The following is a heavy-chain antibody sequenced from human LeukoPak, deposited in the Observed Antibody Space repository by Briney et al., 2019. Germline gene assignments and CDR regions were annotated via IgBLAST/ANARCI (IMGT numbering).Heavy chain of an antibody. V-gene: IGHV3-53*01. CDR3: ARDLFTVTHDY. J-gene: IGHJ4*02. D-gene: IGHD4-17*01. CDR1: GFTFSSYA. Sequence: PGGSLRLSCAASGFTFSSYAMSWVRQAPGKGLEWVSIIYSGGSTYYADSVKGRFTISRDSSKNTVYLQMNSLRAEDTAVYYCARDLFTVTHDYWGQGTLVTVSS. CDR2: IYSGGST.